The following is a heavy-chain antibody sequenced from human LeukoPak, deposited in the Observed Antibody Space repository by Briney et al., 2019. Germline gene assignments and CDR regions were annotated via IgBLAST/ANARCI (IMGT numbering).Heavy chain of an antibody. D-gene: IGHD1-26*01. J-gene: IGHJ4*02. V-gene: IGHV3-74*01. CDR2: IKSDGSST. Sequence: PGGSLRLSCAASGFTFSSYWIHWVRQAPGKGLVWVSRIKSDGSSTSYADSVKGRFAISRDNAKNTLYLQMSSLRAEDTAVYYCSRSTYSGSSQDWGQGTLVTVSS. CDR3: SRSTYSGSSQD. CDR1: GFTFSSYW.